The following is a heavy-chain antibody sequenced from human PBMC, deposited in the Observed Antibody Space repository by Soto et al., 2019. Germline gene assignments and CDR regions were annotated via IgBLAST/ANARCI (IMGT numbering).Heavy chain of an antibody. CDR2: ISAYNGNT. J-gene: IGHJ4*02. D-gene: IGHD3-3*01. Sequence: GASVKVSCKASGYTFTSYGISWVRQAPGQGLEWMGWISAYNGNTNYAQKLQGRVTMATDTSTSTAYMELRSLRSDDTAVYYCARDLIDITIFGVVSLEYWGQGTLVTVSS. CDR1: GYTFTSYG. CDR3: ARDLIDITIFGVVSLEY. V-gene: IGHV1-18*01.